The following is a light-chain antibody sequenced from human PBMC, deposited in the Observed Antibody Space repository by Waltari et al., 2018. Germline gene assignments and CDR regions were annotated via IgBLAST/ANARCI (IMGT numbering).Light chain of an antibody. J-gene: IGLJ2*01. V-gene: IGLV1-44*01. Sequence: QSALTQPASASGTPGERVTISCSGSSSNLGGHSVNWYQHIPGTAPKLLIHGNHQRPSGVPDRFSGSKSGTSASLVISGLQSEDEADYYCASWDDRLTGGVVFGGGTKLTVL. CDR2: GNH. CDR3: ASWDDRLTGGVV. CDR1: SSNLGGHS.